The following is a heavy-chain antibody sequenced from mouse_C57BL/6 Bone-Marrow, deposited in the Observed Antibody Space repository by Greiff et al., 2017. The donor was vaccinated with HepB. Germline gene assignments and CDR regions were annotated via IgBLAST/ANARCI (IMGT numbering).Heavy chain of an antibody. J-gene: IGHJ3*01. Sequence: QVQLKESGAELVKPGASVKLSCKASGYTFTSYWMHWVKQRPGQGLEWIGMIHPNSGSTNYNEKFKSKATLTVDKSSSTAYMQLSSLTSEDSAVYYCAIYGSSYGGAYWGQGTLVTVSA. CDR1: GYTFTSYW. V-gene: IGHV1-64*01. CDR3: AIYGSSYGGAY. D-gene: IGHD1-1*01. CDR2: IHPNSGST.